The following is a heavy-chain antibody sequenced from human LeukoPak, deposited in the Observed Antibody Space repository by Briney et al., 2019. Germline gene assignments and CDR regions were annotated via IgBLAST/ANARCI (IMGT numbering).Heavy chain of an antibody. CDR2: INWNGGGT. D-gene: IGHD3-22*01. Sequence: PGGSLRLSCAASGFTFDDYVMSWVRQAPGEGLEWVSGINWNGGGTRYADSVKGRFTISRDNAKNSLYLQMNSLRAEDTAVYYCARDTPNYYYDSSGLKTDDYWGQGTLVTVSS. CDR3: ARDTPNYYYDSSGLKTDDY. J-gene: IGHJ4*02. V-gene: IGHV3-20*04. CDR1: GFTFDDYV.